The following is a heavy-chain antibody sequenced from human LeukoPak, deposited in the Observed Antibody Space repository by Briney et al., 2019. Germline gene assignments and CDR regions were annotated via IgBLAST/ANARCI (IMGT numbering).Heavy chain of an antibody. CDR1: GFTFSSYA. Sequence: GVLRLSCAASGFTFSSYAMSWVRQAPGKGLEWVSAISGSGGSTYYADSVKGRFTISRDNSKNTLYLQMNSLRAEDTAVYYCAKARVITIFGVVRVPYYGMDVWGQGTTVTVSS. V-gene: IGHV3-23*01. CDR2: ISGSGGST. J-gene: IGHJ6*02. CDR3: AKARVITIFGVVRVPYYGMDV. D-gene: IGHD3-3*01.